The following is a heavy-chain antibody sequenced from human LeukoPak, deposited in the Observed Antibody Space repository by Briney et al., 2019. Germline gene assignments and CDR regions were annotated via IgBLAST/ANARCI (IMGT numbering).Heavy chain of an antibody. CDR1: GFTFSSYA. CDR3: AKTRPLDSSSWSHGDY. D-gene: IGHD6-13*01. Sequence: GGYLRLSCAASGFTFSSYAMSWVRQAPGKGLEWVSAISGSGDSTYYGDSVKGRFTISRDNSKNTLYLQMNSLRAEDTAVYYCAKTRPLDSSSWSHGDYWGQGTLVTVSS. V-gene: IGHV3-23*01. J-gene: IGHJ4*02. CDR2: ISGSGDST.